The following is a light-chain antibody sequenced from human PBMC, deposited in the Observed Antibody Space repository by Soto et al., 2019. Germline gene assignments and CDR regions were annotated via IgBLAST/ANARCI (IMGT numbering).Light chain of an antibody. J-gene: IGLJ2*01. V-gene: IGLV2-23*01. CDR2: EGS. CDR3: SSYAGGTTLL. Sequence: QSVLTQPASVSGSPGQSITISCTGTSSDVGSYNLVSWYQQHPGKAPKLMIYEGSKRPSGVSNRFSGSKSGNTASLTVSGLQAEDEADYYCSSYAGGTTLLFGVGTKRTVL. CDR1: SSDVGSYNL.